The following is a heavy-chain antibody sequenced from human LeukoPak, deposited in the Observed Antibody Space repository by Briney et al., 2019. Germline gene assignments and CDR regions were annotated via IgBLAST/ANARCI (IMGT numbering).Heavy chain of an antibody. J-gene: IGHJ4*02. D-gene: IGHD2-21*01. CDR1: GFTFSSYA. V-gene: IGHV3-23*01. CDR2: ISGSGGST. CDR3: AVAYCGGDCYSGGYFDY. Sequence: PGGSLRPSCAASGFTFSSYAMSWVRQAPGKGLEWVSAISGSGGSTYYADSVKGRFTISRDNSKNTLYLQMNSLRAEDTAVYYCAVAYCGGDCYSGGYFDYWGQGTLVTVSS.